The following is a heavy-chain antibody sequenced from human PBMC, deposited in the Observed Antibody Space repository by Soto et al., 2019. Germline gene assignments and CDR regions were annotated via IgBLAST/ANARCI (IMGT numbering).Heavy chain of an antibody. CDR2: IDPSDSYT. CDR1: GYSFTSYW. Sequence: GESLKISCKGSGYSFTSYWISWVRQMPGKGLEWMGRIDPSDSYTNYSPSFQGHVTISADKSISTAYPQWSSLKASDTAMYYCARPNGHALAAPLDVWGQGTTVTVAS. V-gene: IGHV5-10-1*01. D-gene: IGHD6-25*01. J-gene: IGHJ6*02. CDR3: ARPNGHALAAPLDV.